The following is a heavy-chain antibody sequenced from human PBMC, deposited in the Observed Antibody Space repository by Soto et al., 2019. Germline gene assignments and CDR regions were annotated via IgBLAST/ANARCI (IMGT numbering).Heavy chain of an antibody. CDR1: GGTFSSYA. V-gene: IGHV1-69*01. CDR3: ARSEGNYDNLTGYSNYYYYGMDV. Sequence: QVQLVQSGAEVKKPGSSVKVSCKASGGTFSSYAISWVRQAPGQGLEWMGGIIPIFGTANYAQKFQGRVTITADESTSTAYMELSSLRSEDTAVYYCARSEGNYDNLTGYSNYYYYGMDVWGQGTTVTVSS. D-gene: IGHD3-9*01. CDR2: IIPIFGTA. J-gene: IGHJ6*02.